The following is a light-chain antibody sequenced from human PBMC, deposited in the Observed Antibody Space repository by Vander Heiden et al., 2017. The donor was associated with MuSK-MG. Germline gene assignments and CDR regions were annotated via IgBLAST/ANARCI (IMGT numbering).Light chain of an antibody. V-gene: IGKV1-39*01. CDR2: ASS. CDR1: LNIDSF. J-gene: IGKJ1*01. CDR3: QQSHSVPGT. Sequence: DIVLTQSPSSTPASVGDRVTITCRASLNIDSFLNWYQHRPGEAPRLLIYASSILHSGVPARFSGSGSGTGFTLTISKLQPEDFATYYCQQSHSVPGTFGQGTKVQSK.